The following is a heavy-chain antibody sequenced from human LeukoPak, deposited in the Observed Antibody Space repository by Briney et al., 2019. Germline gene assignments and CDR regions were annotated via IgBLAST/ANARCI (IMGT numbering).Heavy chain of an antibody. Sequence: ASVKVSCKASGYTFTSYDINWVRQATGQGLEWMGWMNPNSGNTGYAQKFQGRVTMTRNTSISTAYMELNSLRAEDTAVYYCAKDPPSVRGVIIRFDYWGQGTLVTVSS. V-gene: IGHV1-8*01. CDR2: MNPNSGNT. CDR1: GYTFTSYD. D-gene: IGHD3-10*01. J-gene: IGHJ4*02. CDR3: AKDPPSVRGVIIRFDY.